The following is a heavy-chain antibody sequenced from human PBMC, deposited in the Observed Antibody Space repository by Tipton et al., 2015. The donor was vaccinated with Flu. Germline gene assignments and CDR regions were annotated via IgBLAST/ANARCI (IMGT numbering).Heavy chain of an antibody. CDR3: ARDQGFGDGLAYDYYAMDV. V-gene: IGHV4-39*07. D-gene: IGHD6-19*01. J-gene: IGHJ6*02. Sequence: TLSLTCTVSRGSIRKSTTYYWGWIRQPPGKGLEWIGTIYSSGTTYYNPSLKSRVSISVDTSKNQFSLSLKSVTAADTAVYYCARDQGFGDGLAYDYYAMDVWDQGP. CDR1: RGSIRKSTTYY. CDR2: IYSSGTT.